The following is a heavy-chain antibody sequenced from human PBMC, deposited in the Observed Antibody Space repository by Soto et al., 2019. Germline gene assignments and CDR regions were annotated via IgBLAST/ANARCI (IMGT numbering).Heavy chain of an antibody. CDR3: ARIEYTASPSPFDY. J-gene: IGHJ4*02. V-gene: IGHV3-23*01. CDR1: GFTFSSYA. D-gene: IGHD6-6*01. CDR2: ITATGGGL. Sequence: EVHLLESGGGLVQPGGSLRLSCAASGFTFSSYAMSWVRQAPGKGLEWVSSITATGGGLYYADSVKGRFTISRDNSKNTLYLQMNSRRVEDTAVYYCARIEYTASPSPFDYWGQGTLVTVSS.